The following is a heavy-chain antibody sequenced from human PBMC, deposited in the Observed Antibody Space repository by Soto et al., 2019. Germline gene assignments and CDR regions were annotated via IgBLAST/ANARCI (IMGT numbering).Heavy chain of an antibody. V-gene: IGHV1-18*01. CDR2: ISDFNGNT. CDR3: ARVVAQFCQYYYLAV. J-gene: IGHJ6*03. D-gene: IGHD2-15*01. Sequence: QVQLVQSGAEVKKPGASVKVSCKASGYTFTTYDISWLRHAPGQGLAWMGWISDFNGNTNYAQKLQGRVTMTTDPSTSTAYMEPRSRSSDASALCYCARVVAQFCQYYYLAVGGKGTTVPVSS. CDR1: GYTFTTYD.